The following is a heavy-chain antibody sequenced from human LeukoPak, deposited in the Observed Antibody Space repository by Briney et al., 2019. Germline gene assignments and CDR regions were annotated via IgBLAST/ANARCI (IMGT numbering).Heavy chain of an antibody. CDR3: ARGYGADV. J-gene: IGHJ6*04. Sequence: PGGSLRLSCAASGFNFRTYRMHWVRHAPGKGLVWVSRINSDGSNTTYADSVKGRFTVSRDNAMNTLYLQMHSLRAEDTALYFCARGYGADVWGKGTMVTVSS. CDR2: INSDGSNT. V-gene: IGHV3-74*01. CDR1: GFNFRTYR.